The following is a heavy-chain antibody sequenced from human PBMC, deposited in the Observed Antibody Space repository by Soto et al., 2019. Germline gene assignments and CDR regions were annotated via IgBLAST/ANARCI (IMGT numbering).Heavy chain of an antibody. D-gene: IGHD2-21*02. V-gene: IGHV4-30-4*01. CDR1: GGSMNIDHYH. J-gene: IGHJ6*02. Sequence: QLQLQESGPGLVRPSQTLSLTCTVSGGSMNIDHYHRTWIRQAPGKGLEWIGYIHYRVSIQSNPSLKSRLTMSVDTSKNLFSRNLGSVTAADTAVYFCVREDDGGDRDYDGLDVWGQGTTVTVSS. CDR3: VREDDGGDRDYDGLDV. CDR2: IHYRVSI.